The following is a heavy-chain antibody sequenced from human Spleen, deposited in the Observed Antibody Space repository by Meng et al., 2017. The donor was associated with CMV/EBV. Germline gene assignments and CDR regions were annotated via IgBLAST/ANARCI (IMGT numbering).Heavy chain of an antibody. V-gene: IGHV1-18*01. D-gene: IGHD6-25*01. J-gene: IGHJ4*02. CDR1: GFNITTQG. Sequence: SCKASGFNITTQGVNWVRQAPGEGREWMAWSSAYNGHTNYAHKFQGRFTVTADTYTSTAFMELRSLRSDDTAVYYCTGGSGWPFFDYWGQGTLVTVSS. CDR3: TGGSGWPFFDY. CDR2: SSAYNGHT.